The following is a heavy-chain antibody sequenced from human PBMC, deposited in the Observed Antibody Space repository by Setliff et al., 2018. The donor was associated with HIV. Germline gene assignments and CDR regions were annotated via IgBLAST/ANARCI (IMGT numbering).Heavy chain of an antibody. D-gene: IGHD6-6*01. CDR1: RYSFTNYW. V-gene: IGHV5-51*01. Sequence: VASLKISFKGSRYSFTNYWIGWVRQRPGKGLEWMVIIDPGDSDTRYSPSFQGQVTSSADKSISTAYLQWRSLKASDTAMYYCVRPLGRSSSQGWFDPWGQGTLVTVSS. CDR3: VRPLGRSSSQGWFDP. J-gene: IGHJ5*02. CDR2: IDPGDSDT.